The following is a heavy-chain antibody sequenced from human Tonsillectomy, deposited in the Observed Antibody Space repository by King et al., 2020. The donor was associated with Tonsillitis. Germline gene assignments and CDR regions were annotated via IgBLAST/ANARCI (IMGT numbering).Heavy chain of an antibody. Sequence: VQLQESGPGLVKPSETLSLTCTVSGGSISSYYWSWIRQPPGKRLEWIGYIYYTGSTNYNPSLKSRVTMSVDTSKNQFSLKLSSVTASDTDVFYCALHGTNWSRYFELWGRGTLVTVSS. J-gene: IGHJ2*01. CDR3: ALHGTNWSRYFEL. D-gene: IGHD1-1*01. CDR1: GGSISSYY. V-gene: IGHV4-59*08. CDR2: IYYTGST.